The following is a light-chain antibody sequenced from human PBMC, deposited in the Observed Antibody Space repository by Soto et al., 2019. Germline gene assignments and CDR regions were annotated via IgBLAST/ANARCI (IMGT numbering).Light chain of an antibody. CDR3: QQRSTWLT. CDR2: DAS. Sequence: EIVLTQSPATLSLSPGERATLSCRASQSVSSYLAWYQQKPGQAPRLLIYDASNRATGIPARFSGSGSGTDFTLTISSLEPEAFAVYYCQQRSTWLTFGGGTKVEIK. V-gene: IGKV3-11*01. J-gene: IGKJ4*02. CDR1: QSVSSY.